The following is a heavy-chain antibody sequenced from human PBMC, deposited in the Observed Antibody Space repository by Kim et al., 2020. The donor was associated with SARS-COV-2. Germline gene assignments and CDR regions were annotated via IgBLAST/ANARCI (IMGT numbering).Heavy chain of an antibody. V-gene: IGHV3-7*04. J-gene: IGHJ6*03. D-gene: IGHD6-13*01. CDR3: ARDSSSWYYYYYYYMDV. Sequence: KGRCTISRDNAKNSLYLQMNSLRAEDTAVYYCARDSSSWYYYYYYYMDVWGKGTTVTVSS.